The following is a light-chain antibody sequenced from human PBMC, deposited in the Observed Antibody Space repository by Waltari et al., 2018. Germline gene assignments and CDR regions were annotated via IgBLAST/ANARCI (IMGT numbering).Light chain of an antibody. Sequence: QSALTQPASVSGSPGQSLTISCTGTSSDVGAYNYVSWYQQHPGNAPKLMIYDVSKRPSGVSNRFSGSKSGNTASLTISGLQAEDEADYYCCSYAGSSTYVVFGGGTKLTVL. CDR2: DVS. J-gene: IGLJ2*01. V-gene: IGLV2-23*02. CDR3: CSYAGSSTYVV. CDR1: SSDVGAYNY.